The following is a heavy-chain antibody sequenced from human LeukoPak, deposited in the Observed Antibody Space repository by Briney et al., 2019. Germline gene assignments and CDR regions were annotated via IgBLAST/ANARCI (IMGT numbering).Heavy chain of an antibody. D-gene: IGHD6-13*01. CDR2: ISSSGSTI. Sequence: GGSLRLSCAASGFTFSDYYMSWIRQAPGKGLEWVSYISSSGSTIYYADSVKGRFTISRDNAKNSLYLQMNSLRAEDTAVYYCARGSSWYSLNWFDPWGQGTLVTVSS. V-gene: IGHV3-11*01. CDR1: GFTFSDYY. J-gene: IGHJ5*02. CDR3: ARGSSWYSLNWFDP.